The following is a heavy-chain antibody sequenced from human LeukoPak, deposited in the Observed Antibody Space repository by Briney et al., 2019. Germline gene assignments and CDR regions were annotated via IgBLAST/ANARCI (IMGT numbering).Heavy chain of an antibody. J-gene: IGHJ4*02. CDR1: GGSISSGSYS. D-gene: IGHD3-10*01. V-gene: IGHV4-30-2*01. CDR3: ARDRDRFGELYY. CDR2: IYHSGST. Sequence: SETLSLTCAVSGGSISSGSYSWSWIRQPPGKGLEWIGYIYHSGSTYYNPSLKSRVTISVDRSKNQFSLRLSSVTAADTAVYYCARDRDRFGELYYWGQGTLVTVSS.